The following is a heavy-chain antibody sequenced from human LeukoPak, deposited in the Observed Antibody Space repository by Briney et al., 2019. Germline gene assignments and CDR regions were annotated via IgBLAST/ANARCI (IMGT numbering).Heavy chain of an antibody. Sequence: ASVKVSCKASGYTFTSYDINWVRQATGQGLEWMGWMNPNRGNTSYAQKFQGRVTMTRNTSISTAYMELSSLRSEDTAVYYCARRLSIAAAGRKRAYYFDYWGQGTLVTVSS. CDR2: MNPNRGNT. CDR3: ARRLSIAAAGRKRAYYFDY. CDR1: GYTFTSYD. V-gene: IGHV1-8*01. J-gene: IGHJ4*02. D-gene: IGHD6-13*01.